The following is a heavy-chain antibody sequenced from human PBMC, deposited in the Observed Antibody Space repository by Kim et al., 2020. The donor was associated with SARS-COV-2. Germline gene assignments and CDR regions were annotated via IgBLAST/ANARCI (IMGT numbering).Heavy chain of an antibody. CDR2: IYYSGST. CDR1: GGSISSNY. D-gene: IGHD3-22*01. CDR3: VREGYYASSGHYQHDAFDI. J-gene: IGHJ3*02. V-gene: IGHV4-59*01. Sequence: SETLSLTCTVSGGSISSNYWSWIRQPPGKELEWIGYIYYSGSTNYNPSPKSRVTISLDTSKNHLSLKLSSVTGADTAVYYCVREGYYASSGHYQHDAFDIWGQGTMVTVSS.